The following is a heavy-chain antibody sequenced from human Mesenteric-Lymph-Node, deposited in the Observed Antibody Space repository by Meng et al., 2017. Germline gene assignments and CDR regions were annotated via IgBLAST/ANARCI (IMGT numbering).Heavy chain of an antibody. J-gene: IGHJ4*02. CDR2: IYSSGST. V-gene: IGHV4-4*07. D-gene: IGHD3-10*01. CDR1: SGSIRYYD. Sequence: QTHLLASRLVRVLPYRPLSLTFTDTSGSIRYYDSSAILQPAGKGLEWIGRIYSSGSTSYNPSLKSRVTMSVDTSKNQFSLKLNSVTAADTAMYYCARETSRGVITDIFDYWGQGTLVTVSS. CDR3: ARETSRGVITDIFDY.